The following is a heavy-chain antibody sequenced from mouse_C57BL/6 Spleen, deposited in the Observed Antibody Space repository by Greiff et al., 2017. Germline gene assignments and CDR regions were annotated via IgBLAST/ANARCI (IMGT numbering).Heavy chain of an antibody. Sequence: VQLQQSGPELVKPGASVKISCKASGYSFTDYNMNWVKQSHGKSLEWIGVINPNYGTTSYNQKFKGKATLTVDQSSSTAYMQLNSLTSEDSAVYDCASRYYYGSSAYYYAMDYWGQGTSVTVSS. CDR2: INPNYGTT. D-gene: IGHD1-1*01. CDR3: ASRYYYGSSAYYYAMDY. J-gene: IGHJ4*01. V-gene: IGHV1-39*01. CDR1: GYSFTDYN.